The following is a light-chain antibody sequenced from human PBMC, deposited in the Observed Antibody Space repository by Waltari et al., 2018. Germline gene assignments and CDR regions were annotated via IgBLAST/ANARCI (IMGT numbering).Light chain of an antibody. J-gene: IGLJ2*01. CDR1: SSNTGSNY. V-gene: IGLV1-47*01. CDR2: RNN. Sequence: QSVLTQPPSASGTPGQRVTISCSGSSSNTGSNYVYWYQQLPGTAPKLLIYRNNQRPPVVPDRFSGSKSGTSASLAISGLRSEDEADYYCAAWDDSLSGHVVFGGGTKLTVL. CDR3: AAWDDSLSGHVV.